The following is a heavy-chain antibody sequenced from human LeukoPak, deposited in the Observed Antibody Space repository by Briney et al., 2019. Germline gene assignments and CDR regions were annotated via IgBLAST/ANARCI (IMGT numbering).Heavy chain of an antibody. V-gene: IGHV3-23*01. D-gene: IGHD2-2*01. J-gene: IGHJ3*02. CDR1: GFTFSSYA. CDR3: AKRAGDIVVVPAAGGAFDI. Sequence: HPGGSLRLSCAASGFTFSSYAMSWVRQAPGKGLEWVSAISGSGGSTYYADSVKGRFTISRDNSKNTLYLQMNSLRAEDTAVYYCAKRAGDIVVVPAAGGAFDIWGQGTMVTVSS. CDR2: ISGSGGST.